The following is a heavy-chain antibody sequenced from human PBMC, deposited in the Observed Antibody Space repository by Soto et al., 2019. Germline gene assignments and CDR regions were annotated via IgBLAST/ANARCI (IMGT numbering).Heavy chain of an antibody. J-gene: IGHJ3*02. V-gene: IGHV3-48*01. CDR2: ISSSSSTI. CDR3: ARHRMGAFDI. Sequence: GGSLRLSCAASGFTFSSYSMNWVRQAPGKGLEWVSYISSSSSTIYYADSVKGRFTISRDNAKNSLYLQMNSLRAEDTAVYYCARHRMGAFDIWGQGTMVTVSS. CDR1: GFTFSSYS.